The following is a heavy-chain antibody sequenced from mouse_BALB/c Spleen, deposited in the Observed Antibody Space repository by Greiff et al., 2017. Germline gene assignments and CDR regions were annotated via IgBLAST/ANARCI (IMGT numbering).Heavy chain of an antibody. Sequence: VQLQQSGAVLARPGASVKMSCKASGYSFTSYWMHWVKQRPGQGLEWIGAIYPGNSDTSYNQKFKGKAKLTAVTSASTAYMELSSLTNEDSAVYYSTREGYGYDFDYWGQGTTLTVSS. D-gene: IGHD1-2*01. V-gene: IGHV1-5*01. CDR1: GYSFTSYW. CDR3: TREGYGYDFDY. J-gene: IGHJ2*01. CDR2: IYPGNSDT.